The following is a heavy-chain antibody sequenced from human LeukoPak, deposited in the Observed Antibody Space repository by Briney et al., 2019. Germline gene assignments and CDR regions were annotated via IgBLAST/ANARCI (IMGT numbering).Heavy chain of an antibody. CDR2: INEDGSDK. V-gene: IGHV3-7*05. J-gene: IGHJ4*02. CDR1: GFTFVNNW. D-gene: IGHD5-24*01. Sequence: GGSLRLSCAASGFTFVNNWMHWVRQAPGRGLECVANINEDGSDKNYVASVKGRFTISRDNAKNSLYLQMNSLRAEDTAVYYCARGDGYNFFDYWGQGTLVTVSS. CDR3: ARGDGYNFFDY.